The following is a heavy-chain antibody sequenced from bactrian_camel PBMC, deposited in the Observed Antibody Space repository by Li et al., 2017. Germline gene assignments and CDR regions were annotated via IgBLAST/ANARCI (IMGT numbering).Heavy chain of an antibody. CDR1: GYTYA. Sequence: HVQLVESGGGSVQAGGSLRLSCAASGYTYAVAWFRQAPGKEREGVAAIDSDGGTSVADSVKGRFAISRDNAKNMVYLQMNSLKPEDTAMYYCATKSSGHVSSAFNTYNYWGQGTQVTVS. CDR3: ATKSSGHVSSAFNTYNY. V-gene: IGHV3S53*01. CDR2: IDSDGGT. D-gene: IGHD2*01. J-gene: IGHJ4*01.